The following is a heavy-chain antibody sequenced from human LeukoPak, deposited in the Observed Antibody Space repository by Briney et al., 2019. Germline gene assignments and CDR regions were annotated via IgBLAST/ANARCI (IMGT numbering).Heavy chain of an antibody. D-gene: IGHD6-19*01. J-gene: IGHJ3*02. V-gene: IGHV1-69*01. CDR1: GGTFSSYG. CDR3: ASRFSGWVGAFDI. CDR2: IIPIFGTA. Sequence: SVKVSCKASGGTFSSYGISWVRQAPGQGLEWMGGIIPIFGTANYAQKFQGRVTITADESTSTAYMELSSLRSEDTAVYYCASRFSGWVGAFDIWGQGTMVTVSS.